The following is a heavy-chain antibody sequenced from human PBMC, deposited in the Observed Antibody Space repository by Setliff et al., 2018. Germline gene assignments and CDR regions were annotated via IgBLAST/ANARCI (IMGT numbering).Heavy chain of an antibody. J-gene: IGHJ5*02. CDR1: GGTFSDYY. CDR3: ARASHSYGSPNWFDP. D-gene: IGHD3-22*01. Sequence: ASETLSLTCAASGGTFSDYYWTWIRQPPGKGLEWIGEINHSGSSNYNPSLKSRVTISVDKSKNHFSLELTSVTAADTAVYYCARASHSYGSPNWFDPWGPGTLVTVSS. V-gene: IGHV4-34*01. CDR2: INHSGSS.